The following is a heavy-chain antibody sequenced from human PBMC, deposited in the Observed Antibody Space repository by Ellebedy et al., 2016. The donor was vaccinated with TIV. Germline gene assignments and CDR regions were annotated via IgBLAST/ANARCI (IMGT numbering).Heavy chain of an antibody. CDR2: MNNDGSTT. Sequence: GGSLRLXCAASGFPFNTYAMAWVRQAPGKGLVWVSRMNNDGSTTNYADSVRGRFTISRDNAKNTLYLQMNTLRAEDTAVYYCATAGNYRFDHWGQGALVTVSS. CDR3: ATAGNYRFDH. V-gene: IGHV3-74*01. D-gene: IGHD1-7*01. CDR1: GFPFNTYA. J-gene: IGHJ4*02.